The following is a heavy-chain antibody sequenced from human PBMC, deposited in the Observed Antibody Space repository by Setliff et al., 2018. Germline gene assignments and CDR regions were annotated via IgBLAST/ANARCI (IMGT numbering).Heavy chain of an antibody. CDR2: ISPYNGNT. CDR1: GYTFTKYG. V-gene: IGHV1-18*01. J-gene: IGHJ3*01. D-gene: IGHD3-22*01. Sequence: KVSCTAFGYTFTKYGIDWVRQAPGQGLEWLGWISPYNGNTDYVYNVRDRITMTTDTSTGTAYMELRSLTSDDSAVYYCARDAPKVVDKFDLWGQGTKVTVSS. CDR3: ARDAPKVVDKFDL.